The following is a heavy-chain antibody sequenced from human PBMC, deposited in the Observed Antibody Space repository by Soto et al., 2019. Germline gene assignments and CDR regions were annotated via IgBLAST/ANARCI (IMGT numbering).Heavy chain of an antibody. Sequence: QVQLQESGPGLVQPSQTLSLTCIVSGGSISNVNDCWSWIRQRPYKGLEWIGHIYSGGSIYNNPSLTRRVTISVDTSKNQFSLQLSSVSAADTAVYYCARGPSGDKVDYWGQGTLVTVSS. J-gene: IGHJ4*02. V-gene: IGHV4-30-4*01. CDR1: GGSISNVNDC. D-gene: IGHD7-27*01. CDR2: IYSGGSI. CDR3: ARGPSGDKVDY.